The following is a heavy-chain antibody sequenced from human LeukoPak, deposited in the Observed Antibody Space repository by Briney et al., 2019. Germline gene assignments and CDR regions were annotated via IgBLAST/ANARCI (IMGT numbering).Heavy chain of an antibody. CDR3: ATPWDYDSTPSPAFDI. J-gene: IGHJ3*02. CDR1: GFTFSSYG. CDR2: ISYDGSNK. V-gene: IGHV3-30*03. D-gene: IGHD3-22*01. Sequence: PGGSLRLSCAASGFTFSSYGMHWVRQAPGKGLEWVAVISYDGSNKYYADSVKGRFTISRDNSKNTLYLQMNSLRAEDTAVYYCATPWDYDSTPSPAFDIWGQGTMVTVSS.